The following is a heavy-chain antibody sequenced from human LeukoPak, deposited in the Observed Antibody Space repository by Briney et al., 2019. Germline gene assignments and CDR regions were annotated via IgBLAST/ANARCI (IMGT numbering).Heavy chain of an antibody. CDR2: MNPNSGNT. D-gene: IGHD1-26*01. J-gene: IGHJ4*02. CDR3: ARGYWELLETFDY. CDR1: GYTFTSYD. V-gene: IGHV1-8*03. Sequence: GASVKVSCKASGYTFTSYDINWVRQATGQGLEWMGWMNPNSGNTGYAQKFQGRVTITRNTSISTAYMELSSLRSEDTAVYYCARGYWELLETFDYWGQGTLVTVSS.